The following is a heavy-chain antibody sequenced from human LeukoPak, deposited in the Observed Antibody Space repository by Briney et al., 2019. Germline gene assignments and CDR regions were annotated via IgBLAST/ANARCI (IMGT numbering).Heavy chain of an antibody. Sequence: GGSLRLSCAASGFTVSGNYMSWVRQAPGKGLEWVSVIYSGGSTYYADSVKGRFTISRDNSKNTLYLQMNSLRAEDTAVYYCARGPSSVAGTFSDYWGQGTLVTVSS. CDR2: IYSGGST. CDR3: ARGPSSVAGTFSDY. CDR1: GFTVSGNY. J-gene: IGHJ4*02. D-gene: IGHD6-19*01. V-gene: IGHV3-53*01.